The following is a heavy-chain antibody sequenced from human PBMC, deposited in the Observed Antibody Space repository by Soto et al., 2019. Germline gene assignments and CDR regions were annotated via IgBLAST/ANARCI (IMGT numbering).Heavy chain of an antibody. J-gene: IGHJ4*02. D-gene: IGHD3-10*01. CDR2: IKTDGSEK. V-gene: IGHV3-7*05. CDR1: GFTFRDNW. CDR3: ATSMGRGGNDY. Sequence: EVQLVESGGGLVQPGGSLRLSCAASGFTFRDNWMSWVRHVPGKGLECVANIKTDGSEKYYVDPVKGRFTISRDNAKNSMYLQMNSLRAEETAVYYCATSMGRGGNDYWGQGTLVTVSS.